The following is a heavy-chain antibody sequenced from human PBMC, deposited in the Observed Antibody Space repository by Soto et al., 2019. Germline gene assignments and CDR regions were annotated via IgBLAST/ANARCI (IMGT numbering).Heavy chain of an antibody. D-gene: IGHD3-16*01. J-gene: IGHJ4*02. V-gene: IGHV1-18*01. CDR1: GYTFTSYG. CDR3: ARDRAFGPGSFDY. CDR2: ISAYNGNT. Sequence: ASVKVSCKASGYTFTSYGISWVRQAPGQGLEWMGWISAYNGNTNYVQKVQGRLTMTTDTSTTTAYMELGSLRSDDTAVYYCARDRAFGPGSFDYWGQGTLVTVSS.